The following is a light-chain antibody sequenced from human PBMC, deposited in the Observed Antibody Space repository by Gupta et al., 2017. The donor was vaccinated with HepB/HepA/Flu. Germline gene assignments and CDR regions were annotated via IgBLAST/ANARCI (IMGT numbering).Light chain of an antibody. Sequence: DIGMTKSPLSLPVTPGEPASISCRSSQSLLHSNGYNYLDWYLQKPGQSPQLLSYLGSNRASGVPDRFSGSGSCTAFSLKISIVEAEDVGVSYCMQALQTLGLTFGGGTKVEIK. CDR1: QSLLHSNGYNY. CDR2: LGS. V-gene: IGKV2-28*01. CDR3: MQALQTLGLT. J-gene: IGKJ4*01.